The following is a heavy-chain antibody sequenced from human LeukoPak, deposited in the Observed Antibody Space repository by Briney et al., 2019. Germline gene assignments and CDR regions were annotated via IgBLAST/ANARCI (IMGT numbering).Heavy chain of an antibody. Sequence: ASVKVSCKASGYTFTGYYMHWVRQAPGQGLEWMGWINPNSGGTNYAQKFQGRVTITADESTSTAYMELSSLRSEDTAVYYCARVYRGYSYGSGKYYFDYWGQGTLVTVSS. CDR1: GYTFTGYY. D-gene: IGHD5-18*01. CDR3: ARVYRGYSYGSGKYYFDY. J-gene: IGHJ4*02. V-gene: IGHV1-2*02. CDR2: INPNSGGT.